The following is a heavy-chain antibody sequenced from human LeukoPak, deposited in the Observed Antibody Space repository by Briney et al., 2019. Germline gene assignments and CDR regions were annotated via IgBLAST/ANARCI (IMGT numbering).Heavy chain of an antibody. J-gene: IGHJ3*02. D-gene: IGHD3-16*01. V-gene: IGHV5-51*01. CDR3: ARIWLRAFDI. Sequence: GESLRISCKGSGYSFTNYWIAWVRQMPGKGLEWMGIIYPDDSDTRYSPSFQGQVTTSADKSISTAYLQWSSLKASDTAMYYCARIWLRAFDIWGQGTMVTVSS. CDR2: IYPDDSDT. CDR1: GYSFTNYW.